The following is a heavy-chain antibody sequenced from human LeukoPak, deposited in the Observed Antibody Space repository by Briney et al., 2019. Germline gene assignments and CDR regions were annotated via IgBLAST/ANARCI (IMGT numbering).Heavy chain of an antibody. CDR3: ARDIVVVPAAIGGWFDP. V-gene: IGHV4-59*12. Sequence: PSETLSLTCTVSGGSMSSNYWSWIRQPPGKGLEWIGYIYNSGTIYYSGSTNYNPSLLSRVTISVDTSKNQFSLKLSSVTAADTAVYYCARDIVVVPAAIGGWFDPWGQGTLVTVSS. CDR2: IYNSGTIYYSGST. CDR1: GGSMSSNY. D-gene: IGHD2-2*02. J-gene: IGHJ5*02.